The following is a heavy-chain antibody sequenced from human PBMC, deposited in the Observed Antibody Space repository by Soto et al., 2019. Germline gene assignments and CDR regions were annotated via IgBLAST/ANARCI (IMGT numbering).Heavy chain of an antibody. D-gene: IGHD3-22*01. CDR2: IWYDGSNK. CDR3: ARDYCMSYDSSACDFDI. V-gene: IGHV3-33*01. Sequence: PGGSLRLSCAASGFTFSSYGMHWVRQAPGKGLEWVAVIWYDGSNKYYADSVKGRFTISRDNSKNTLYLQMNSLRAEDTAVYYCARDYCMSYDSSACDFDIWGQGTMVTVSS. CDR1: GFTFSSYG. J-gene: IGHJ3*02.